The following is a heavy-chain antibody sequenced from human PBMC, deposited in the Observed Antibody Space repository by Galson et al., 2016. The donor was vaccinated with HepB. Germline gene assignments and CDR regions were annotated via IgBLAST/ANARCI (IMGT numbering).Heavy chain of an antibody. CDR3: AKDLDIVVVPSAIDY. J-gene: IGHJ4*02. Sequence: SLRLSCAASGFTFSKYAMHWVRQAPGKGLEWVAVISSDGNNEYYADSVKGRFIISRDNSKNTVYLQMNSLRVEDTAVYYCAKDLDIVVVPSAIDYWGQGTLVTVSS. V-gene: IGHV3-30*04. D-gene: IGHD2-2*01. CDR1: GFTFSKYA. CDR2: ISSDGNNE.